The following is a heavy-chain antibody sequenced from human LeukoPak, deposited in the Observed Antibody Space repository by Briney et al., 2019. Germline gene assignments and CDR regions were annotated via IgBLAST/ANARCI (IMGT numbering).Heavy chain of an antibody. J-gene: IGHJ4*02. CDR2: ISYDGSNK. V-gene: IGHV3-30*18. CDR1: GFTFSSYG. D-gene: IGHD3-22*01. Sequence: PGGSLRLSCAASGFTFSSYGMHWVRQAPRKGLEWVAVISYDGSNKYYADSVKGRFTISRDNSKNTLYLQMNSLRAEDTAVYYCAKESYDSSGYFVGVGFDYWGQGTLVTVSS. CDR3: AKESYDSSGYFVGVGFDY.